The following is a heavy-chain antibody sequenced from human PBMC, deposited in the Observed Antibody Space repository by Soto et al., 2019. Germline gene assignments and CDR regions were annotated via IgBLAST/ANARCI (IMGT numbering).Heavy chain of an antibody. CDR1: GFIFSNYG. Sequence: QVQLVESGGGVVQPERSLRLSCAASGFIFSNYGMHCVRQAPGKWLEWVPVVSSAGSTKYYADSVKGRFTISRDKSNNTEFLQMNSLRAEDTAVYYWARDGGKGYYYYGMDFWGQGTTVTVSS. CDR2: VSSAGSTK. CDR3: ARDGGKGYYYYGMDF. J-gene: IGHJ6*02. V-gene: IGHV3-30*03. D-gene: IGHD2-15*01.